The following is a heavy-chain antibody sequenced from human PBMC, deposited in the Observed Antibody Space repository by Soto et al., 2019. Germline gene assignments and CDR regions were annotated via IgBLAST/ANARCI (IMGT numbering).Heavy chain of an antibody. J-gene: IGHJ6*02. CDR2: IHSAENT. CDR1: GRSVSNKIHL. CDR3: ARLNGYCVGTSCHGYYGMDV. D-gene: IGHD2-21*01. V-gene: IGHV4-39*01. Sequence: PLDILSRNSSNCGRSVSNKIHLWCWVEHSPGNGQEWIATIHSAENTYYHPSLLSRVTISVDTSMNEFSLRLSSVTAADTAVYYCARLNGYCVGTSCHGYYGMDVWGQGTTVTVSS.